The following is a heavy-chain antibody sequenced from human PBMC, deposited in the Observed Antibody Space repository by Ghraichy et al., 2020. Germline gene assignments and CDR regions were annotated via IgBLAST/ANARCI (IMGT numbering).Heavy chain of an antibody. J-gene: IGHJ6*02. Sequence: GGSLRLSCAASGFTFSSYGMHWVRQAPGKGLEWVAVISYDGSNKYYADSVKGRFTISRDNSKNTLYLQMNSLRAEDTAVYYCAKDSSGWADYYYYGMDVWGQGTTVTVSS. CDR3: AKDSSGWADYYYYGMDV. CDR2: ISYDGSNK. CDR1: GFTFSSYG. D-gene: IGHD6-19*01. V-gene: IGHV3-30*18.